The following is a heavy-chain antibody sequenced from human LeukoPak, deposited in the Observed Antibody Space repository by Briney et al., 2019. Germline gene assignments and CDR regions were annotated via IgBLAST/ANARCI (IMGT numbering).Heavy chain of an antibody. CDR1: GGSISSGDYY. J-gene: IGHJ6*02. V-gene: IGHV4-30-4*01. CDR3: ARDGHYDFWSGYTYGMDV. D-gene: IGHD3-3*01. Sequence: SETLSLTCTVSGGSISSGDYYWSWIRQPPGKGLEWIGYIYYSGSTYYNPSLKSRVTISVDTSKNQFSLKLSSVTAADTAVYYCARDGHYDFWSGYTYGMDVWGQGTTVTVSS. CDR2: IYYSGST.